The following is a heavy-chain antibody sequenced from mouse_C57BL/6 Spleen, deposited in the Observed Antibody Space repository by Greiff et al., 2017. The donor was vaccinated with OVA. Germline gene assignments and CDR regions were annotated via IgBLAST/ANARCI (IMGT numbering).Heavy chain of an antibody. J-gene: IGHJ4*01. Sequence: DVKLVESGGGLVQPKGSLKLSCAASGFSFNTYAMNWVRQAPGKGVEWVARIRSKSNNYATYYADTVKDRFTISRDESESMLYLRMNYLQTEDTAMYYCVSPITTVESYYAMDYWGQGTSVTVSS. D-gene: IGHD1-1*01. CDR3: VSPITTVESYYAMDY. CDR2: IRSKSNNYAT. V-gene: IGHV10-1*01. CDR1: GFSFNTYA.